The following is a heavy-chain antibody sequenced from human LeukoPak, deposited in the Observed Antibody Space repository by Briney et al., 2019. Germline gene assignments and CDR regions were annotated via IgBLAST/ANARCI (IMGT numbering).Heavy chain of an antibody. V-gene: IGHV4-59*12. Sequence: SETLSLTCTVPGGSISFYYWSWVRQPPGKGLEWIGYINYRGSTIYNPSLMSRVTMSVDASKNHFSLKLSSVTAADTAVYYCASQAAHKPMDVWGQGTTVTVSS. CDR3: ASQAAHKPMDV. D-gene: IGHD6-25*01. CDR2: INYRGST. J-gene: IGHJ6*02. CDR1: GGSISFYY.